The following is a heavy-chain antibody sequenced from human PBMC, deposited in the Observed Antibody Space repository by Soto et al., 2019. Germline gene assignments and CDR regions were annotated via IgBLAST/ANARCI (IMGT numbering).Heavy chain of an antibody. Sequence: QVQLQESGPGLVKPSQTLSLTCTVSGGSISSGDYYWSWIRQPPGKGLEWIGYIYYSGSTYYNPSLKSRVTISVDTSKNQFSLKLSSVTAADTAVYYCAASGYYGSGSYWRRGYYGMDVWGQGTTVPVSS. CDR2: IYYSGST. CDR3: AASGYYGSGSYWRRGYYGMDV. V-gene: IGHV4-30-4*01. J-gene: IGHJ6*02. D-gene: IGHD3-10*01. CDR1: GGSISSGDYY.